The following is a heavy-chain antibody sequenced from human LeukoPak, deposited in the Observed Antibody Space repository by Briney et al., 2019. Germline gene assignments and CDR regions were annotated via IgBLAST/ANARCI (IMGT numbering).Heavy chain of an antibody. CDR1: GFSFSSYA. CDR3: AKGYYESSGYYCVASDY. J-gene: IGHJ4*02. D-gene: IGHD3-22*01. CDR2: ICGNGDRS. V-gene: IGHV3-23*01. Sequence: GGSLRLSCAASGFSFSSYAMSWVRPAPGKGLEWVSGICGNGDRSFYSDSVKGRFTISRDNSKNTLYLQMNSLRAEDPAEYYCAKGYYESSGYYCVASDYWGQGTLVTVSS.